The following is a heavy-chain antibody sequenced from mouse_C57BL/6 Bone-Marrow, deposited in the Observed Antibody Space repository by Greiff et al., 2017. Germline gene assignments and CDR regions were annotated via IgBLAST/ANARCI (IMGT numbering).Heavy chain of an antibody. CDR2: IDPENGDT. Sequence: EVQLQESGAELVRPGASVKLSCTASGFNIKDDYMHWVKQRPEQGLEWIGWIDPENGDTEYASKFQGKATITADTSSNTAYLQLSSLTSEDTAVYYCTSYYYGSRWFDYWGQGTTLTVSS. CDR3: TSYYYGSRWFDY. D-gene: IGHD1-1*01. CDR1: GFNIKDDY. V-gene: IGHV14-4*01. J-gene: IGHJ2*01.